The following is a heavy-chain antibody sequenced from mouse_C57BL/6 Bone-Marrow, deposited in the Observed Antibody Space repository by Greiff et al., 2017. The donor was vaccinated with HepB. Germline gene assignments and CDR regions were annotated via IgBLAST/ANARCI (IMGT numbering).Heavy chain of an antibody. CDR2: INPNNGGT. J-gene: IGHJ3*01. V-gene: IGHV1-26*01. D-gene: IGHD2-5*01. CDR1: GYTFTDYY. Sequence: VQLQQSGPELVKPGASVKISCKASGYTFTDYYMNWVKQSHGKSLEWIGDINPNNGGTSYNQKFKGKATLTVDKSSSTAYLELRSLTSEDSAVYYCARCTPYSNYGFAYWGQGTLVTVSA. CDR3: ARCTPYSNYGFAY.